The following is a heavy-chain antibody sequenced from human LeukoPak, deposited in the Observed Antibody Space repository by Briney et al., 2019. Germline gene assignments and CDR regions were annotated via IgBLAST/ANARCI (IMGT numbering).Heavy chain of an antibody. CDR1: GYTFTSYD. CDR2: ISAYNGNT. J-gene: IGHJ6*02. V-gene: IGHV1-18*01. CDR3: ARDLIITMIARGLMDV. Sequence: EASVKVSCKASGYTFTSYDINWVRQAPGQGLEWMGWISAYNGNTNYAQKLQGRVTMTTDTSTSTAYMELRSLRSDDTAVYYCARDLIITMIARGLMDVWGQGTTVTVSS. D-gene: IGHD3-22*01.